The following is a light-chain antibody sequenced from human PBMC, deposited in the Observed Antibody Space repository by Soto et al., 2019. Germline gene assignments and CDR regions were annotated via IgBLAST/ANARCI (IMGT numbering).Light chain of an antibody. CDR3: QQYYSTPIT. V-gene: IGKV4-1*01. J-gene: IGKJ5*01. Sequence: DIVMTQSPDSLAVSLGERATINCKSSQSVLYSSNNKNYLAWYQQKPGQPPKLLIYWASTRESGVPDRFSGSGSGTDFTPTISSLQAEDVAVYYCQQYYSTPITFGQGTRL. CDR2: WAS. CDR1: QSVLYSSNNKNY.